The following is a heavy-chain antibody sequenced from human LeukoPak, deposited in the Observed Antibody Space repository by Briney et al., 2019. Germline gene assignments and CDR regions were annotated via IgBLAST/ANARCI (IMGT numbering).Heavy chain of an antibody. Sequence: GESLRISCKGSGFSFTSYWISWVRQMPGKGLEWMGRIDPGDSYTNYSPSFQGHVTMSADKSISTVYLQWSSLKASDTAICYCARLHDTSMIISFDIWGQGTRVTVSS. D-gene: IGHD3-16*01. CDR3: ARLHDTSMIISFDI. CDR1: GFSFTSYW. V-gene: IGHV5-10-1*01. J-gene: IGHJ3*02. CDR2: IDPGDSYT.